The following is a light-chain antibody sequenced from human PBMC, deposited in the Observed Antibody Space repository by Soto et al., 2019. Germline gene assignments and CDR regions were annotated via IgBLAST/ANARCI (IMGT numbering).Light chain of an antibody. CDR2: SGS. J-gene: IGKJ2*01. Sequence: IVMTQSPLSLPVTPGEPASISCRSSQSFLHSNGYNSLDWYLQKPGQSPQLLIYSGSNRASGVPDRFSGSGSGTDFTLKISRVEAEDVGVYYCMQALQTPYTFGQGTKLEIK. CDR3: MQALQTPYT. V-gene: IGKV2-28*01. CDR1: QSFLHSNGYNS.